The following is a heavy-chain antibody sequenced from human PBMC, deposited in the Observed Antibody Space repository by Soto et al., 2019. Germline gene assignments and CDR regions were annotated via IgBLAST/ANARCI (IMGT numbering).Heavy chain of an antibody. CDR1: GGSISSYY. V-gene: IGHV4-59*08. CDR2: IYYSGST. CDR3: ARHWATCSGGSCYYYYYYMDV. J-gene: IGHJ6*03. D-gene: IGHD2-15*01. Sequence: SETLSLTCTVSGGSISSYYWSWIRQPPGKGLEWIGYIYYSGSTNYNPSLKSRVTISVDTSKNQFSLKLSSVTAADTAVYYCARHWATCSGGSCYYYYYYMDVWGKGTTVTVSS.